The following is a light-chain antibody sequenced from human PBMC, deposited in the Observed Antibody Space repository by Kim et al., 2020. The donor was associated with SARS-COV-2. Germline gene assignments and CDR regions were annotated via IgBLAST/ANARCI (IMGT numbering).Light chain of an antibody. J-gene: IGLJ3*02. CDR1: SGHNSFV. V-gene: IGLV4-69*01. CDR3: QTWGTGIRV. CDR2: LNSDGSH. Sequence: ASVKLTCTLSSGHNSFVIAWHQQQPEKGPRYLMKLNSDGSHSKGDGIPDRFSGSSSGAERYLTISSLLSEDEADYYCQTWGTGIRVFGGGTQLTVL.